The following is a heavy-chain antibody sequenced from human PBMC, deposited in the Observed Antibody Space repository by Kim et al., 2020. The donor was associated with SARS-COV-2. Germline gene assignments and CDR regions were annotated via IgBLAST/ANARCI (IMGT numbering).Heavy chain of an antibody. J-gene: IGHJ4*02. Sequence: GGGGKYSVDSVKGRFTISGDNAKNSVYLQMNSLRAEDTAVYYCARGATILWGQGTLVTVSS. CDR3: ARGATIL. CDR2: GGGGK. V-gene: IGHV3-7*03. D-gene: IGHD3-3*01.